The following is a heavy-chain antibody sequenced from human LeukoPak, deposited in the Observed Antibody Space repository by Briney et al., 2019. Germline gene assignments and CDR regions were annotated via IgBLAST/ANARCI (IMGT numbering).Heavy chain of an antibody. CDR1: GYSISSGYY. Sequence: SPETLSLTCTVSGYSISSGYYWGWIRQPPGKGLEWIGSIYHSGSTYYNPSLKSRVTISVDTSKNQFSLKLSSVTAADTAVYYCASDPSGRLVWWFDPWGQGTLVTVSS. D-gene: IGHD6-19*01. CDR2: IYHSGST. J-gene: IGHJ5*02. CDR3: ASDPSGRLVWWFDP. V-gene: IGHV4-38-2*02.